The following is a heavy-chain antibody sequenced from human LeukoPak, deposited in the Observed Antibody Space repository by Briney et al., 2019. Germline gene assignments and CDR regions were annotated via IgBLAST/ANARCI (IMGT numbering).Heavy chain of an antibody. CDR3: AIIAENYYYYGMDV. CDR2: INHSGST. J-gene: IGHJ6*02. D-gene: IGHD6-13*01. Sequence: SETLSLTCAVYGGSFSGYYWSWIRQPPGKGLEWIGEINHSGSTNYNPSLKSRVTISVDTSKNQFPLKLSSVTAANTAVYYCAIIAENYYYYGMDVWGQGTAVTVSS. V-gene: IGHV4-34*01. CDR1: GGSFSGYY.